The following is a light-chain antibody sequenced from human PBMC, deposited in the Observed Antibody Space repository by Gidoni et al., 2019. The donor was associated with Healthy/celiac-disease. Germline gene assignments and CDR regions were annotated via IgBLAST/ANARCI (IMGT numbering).Light chain of an antibody. CDR2: ATS. Sequence: DIQMTQSPSSLSESVGDRVTITCRASQSISSYLNWYQQKPGKAPKLLIYATSSLQSGVPSRFSGSGSGTDFTLTISSLQPEDFATYYCQQSYSTPFTFGPXTKVDIK. V-gene: IGKV1-39*01. CDR1: QSISSY. J-gene: IGKJ3*01. CDR3: QQSYSTPFT.